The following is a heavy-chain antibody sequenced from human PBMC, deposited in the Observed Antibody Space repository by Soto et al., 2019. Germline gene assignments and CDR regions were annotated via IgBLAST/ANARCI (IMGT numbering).Heavy chain of an antibody. D-gene: IGHD4-17*01. V-gene: IGHV3-66*01. CDR2: IYSGGDT. J-gene: IGHJ4*02. CDR3: ATRMTTAPY. CDR1: GFAVSANY. Sequence: EAHLVGSGGGLVQPGGSLRLSCAASGFAVSANYLSWVRQAPGKGLEWVSLIYSGGDTDYADSARGRFTISRDNSKNTLYLQMNSLKAEDTAVYYCATRMTTAPYWGQGALVNVSS.